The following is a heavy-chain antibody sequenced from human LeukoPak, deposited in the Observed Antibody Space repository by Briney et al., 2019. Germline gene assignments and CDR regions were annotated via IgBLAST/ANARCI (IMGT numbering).Heavy chain of an antibody. D-gene: IGHD2-15*01. CDR2: IKQDGSEK. J-gene: IGHJ5*02. V-gene: IGHV3-7*01. CDR1: GFIFTNYW. Sequence: PGGSPRLSCAASGFIFTNYWMSWVRQAPGKGLEWVANIKQDGSEKYYVDSVKGRFTISRDNAKNSLYLQMNSLRAEDTAVYYCARGGCSGGSCYSLGNNWFDPWGQGTLVTVSS. CDR3: ARGGCSGGSCYSLGNNWFDP.